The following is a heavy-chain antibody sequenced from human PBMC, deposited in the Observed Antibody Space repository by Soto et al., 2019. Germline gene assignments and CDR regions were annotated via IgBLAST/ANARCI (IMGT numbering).Heavy chain of an antibody. CDR3: ARVEAVAGLYNYPGLDV. D-gene: IGHD6-19*01. CDR2: IVPIFGTT. V-gene: IGHV1-69*12. J-gene: IGHJ6*02. CDR1: GGTFSNYA. Sequence: QVQLVQSGAEVKKPGSSVKVSCKVSGGTFSNYAIDWVRLAPGHGLEWMGGIVPIFGTTYYTQKFQGSATIIADDSTTTAYLEMSSLRSEATAIYYCARVEAVAGLYNYPGLDVWGPGTAVTVSS.